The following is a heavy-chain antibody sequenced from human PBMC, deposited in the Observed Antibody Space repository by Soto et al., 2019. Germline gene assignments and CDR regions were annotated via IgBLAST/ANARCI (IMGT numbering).Heavy chain of an antibody. CDR2: ISYDGSNK. D-gene: IGHD3-22*01. CDR1: GVTFSSYG. Sequence: QVQLVESGGGVVQPGRSLRLSCAASGVTFSSYGMHWVRQAPGKGLEWVAVISYDGSNKYYADSVKGRFTISRDNSKNTLYLQMNSLRAEDTVVYYCAKPPESSAPYWGQGTLVTVSS. CDR3: AKPPESSAPY. V-gene: IGHV3-30*18. J-gene: IGHJ4*02.